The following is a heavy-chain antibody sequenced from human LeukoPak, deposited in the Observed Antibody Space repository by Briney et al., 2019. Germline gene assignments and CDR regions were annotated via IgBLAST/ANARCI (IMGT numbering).Heavy chain of an antibody. CDR3: ARAGYSYGLIQEIDY. V-gene: IGHV3-48*01. D-gene: IGHD5-18*01. J-gene: IGHJ4*02. CDR2: ISSSSSTI. Sequence: GGSLRLSCAASGFTFSSYSMNWVRQAPGKGLEWVSYISSSSSTIYYADSVKGRFTISRDNAKNSLYLQMNSLRAEDTAVYYCARAGYSYGLIQEIDYWGQGTLVTVSS. CDR1: GFTFSSYS.